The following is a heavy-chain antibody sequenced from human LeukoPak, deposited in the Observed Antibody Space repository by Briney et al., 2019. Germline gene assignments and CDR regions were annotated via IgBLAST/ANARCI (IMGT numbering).Heavy chain of an antibody. CDR3: AKDVTAIIDAFDI. CDR1: GFTFSNYG. CDR2: IRYDGSNK. Sequence: GGSLRLSCAASGFTFSNYGMHWVRQAPGKGLEWVAFIRYDGSNKYYADSVKGRFTISRDNSKNTLYLQMNSLRAEDTAVYYCAKDVTAIIDAFDIWGQGTMVTVSS. D-gene: IGHD2-21*02. J-gene: IGHJ3*02. V-gene: IGHV3-30*02.